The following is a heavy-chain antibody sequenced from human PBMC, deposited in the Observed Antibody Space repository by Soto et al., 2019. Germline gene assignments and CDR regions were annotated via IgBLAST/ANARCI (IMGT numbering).Heavy chain of an antibody. D-gene: IGHD5-18*01. Sequence: EVPLEESGGALVQPGRSLRLSCAASGFTFDDYAMYWVRQVLGKGLEWVSSISWNSGNIGYADSVKGRFTTSRDNAENSLYLQMNCLRPEDTALYYCVRSKGGYSYGTPFDYWGQGTLVTVSS. CDR2: ISWNSGNI. J-gene: IGHJ4*02. CDR1: GFTFDDYA. CDR3: VRSKGGYSYGTPFDY. V-gene: IGHV3-9*01.